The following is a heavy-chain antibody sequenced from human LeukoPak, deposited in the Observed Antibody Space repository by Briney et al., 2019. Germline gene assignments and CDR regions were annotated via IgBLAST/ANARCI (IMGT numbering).Heavy chain of an antibody. V-gene: IGHV4-39*01. CDR3: ALIYYYYYMDV. CDR2: IYYSGST. J-gene: IGHJ6*03. CDR1: GGSFSSYY. Sequence: PSETLSLTCAVYGGSFSSYYWGWIRQPPGKGLEWIGSIYYSGSTYYNPSLKSRVTISVDTSKNQFSLKLSSVTAADTAVYYCALIYYYYYMDVWGKGTTVTVSS.